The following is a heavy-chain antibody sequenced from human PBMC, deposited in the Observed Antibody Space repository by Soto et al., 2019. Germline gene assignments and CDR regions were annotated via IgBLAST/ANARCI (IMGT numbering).Heavy chain of an antibody. D-gene: IGHD3-10*01. CDR3: ARGRSFSYDSTPPPMFDP. CDR1: GFTFSTFD. Sequence: GGSLRLSXAGSGFTFSTFDIHWVRQAPGKGLEWVSGIGTLSDTFYAASVQGRFTISRQNAKNSVYLQMNSLRAGDTAFYYCARGRSFSYDSTPPPMFDPWGQGTLVTVS. CDR2: IGTLSDT. V-gene: IGHV3-13*01. J-gene: IGHJ5*02.